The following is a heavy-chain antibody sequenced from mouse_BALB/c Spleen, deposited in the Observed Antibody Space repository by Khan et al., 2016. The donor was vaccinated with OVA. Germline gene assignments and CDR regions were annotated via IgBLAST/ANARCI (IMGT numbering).Heavy chain of an antibody. Sequence: QVQLKQSGPGLVAPSQTLSNTCTVSGFSLSRYNIHWVRQPPGGGLEWLGMIWGGGGTDYNSTLESRLSISKDNSKSQVFLKMNSLQTDDTAMYYCARAYYRYDGYYAMDYWGQGTSVTVSS. D-gene: IGHD2-14*01. J-gene: IGHJ4*01. V-gene: IGHV2-6-4*01. CDR1: GFSLSRYN. CDR2: IWGGGGT. CDR3: ARAYYRYDGYYAMDY.